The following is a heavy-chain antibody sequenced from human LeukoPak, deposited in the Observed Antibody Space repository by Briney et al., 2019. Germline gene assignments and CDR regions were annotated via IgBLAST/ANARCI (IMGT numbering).Heavy chain of an antibody. J-gene: IGHJ3*02. CDR1: GGTFSSYA. Sequence: SVKVSCKASGGTFSSYAISWVRQAPGQGLEWMGGIIPIFGTANYAQKFQGRVTITADESTSTAYMELSSLRSEDTAVYYCARDQTYYYDSSREDDAFDIWGQGTMVTVSS. CDR2: IIPIFGTA. V-gene: IGHV1-69*13. D-gene: IGHD3-22*01. CDR3: ARDQTYYYDSSREDDAFDI.